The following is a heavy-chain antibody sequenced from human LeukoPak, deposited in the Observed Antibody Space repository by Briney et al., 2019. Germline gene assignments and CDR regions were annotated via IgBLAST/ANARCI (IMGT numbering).Heavy chain of an antibody. CDR2: ISYGGSNK. CDR3: ARRSSENYFDY. Sequence: GGSLRLSCAASGFTFSSYAMHWVRQAPGKGLEWVAVISYGGSNKYYADSVKGRFTISRDNSKNTLYLQMNSLRAEDTAVYYCARRSSENYFDYWGQGTLVTVSS. J-gene: IGHJ4*02. V-gene: IGHV3-30-3*01. D-gene: IGHD3-3*01. CDR1: GFTFSSYA.